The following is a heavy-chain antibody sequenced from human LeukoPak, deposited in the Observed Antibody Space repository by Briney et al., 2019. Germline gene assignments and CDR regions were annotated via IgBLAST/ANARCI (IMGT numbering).Heavy chain of an antibody. Sequence: GGSLRLSCAASGFTFSDYYMSWIRQAPGKGLEWVSYISSSGSTIYYADSVKGRFTISRDNAKNSLYLQMNSLRAEDTAVYYCARDCSSTSCYTAPLDYYYGMDVWGQGTTVTVSS. CDR3: ARDCSSTSCYTAPLDYYYGMDV. D-gene: IGHD2-2*02. J-gene: IGHJ6*02. V-gene: IGHV3-11*01. CDR1: GFTFSDYY. CDR2: ISSSGSTI.